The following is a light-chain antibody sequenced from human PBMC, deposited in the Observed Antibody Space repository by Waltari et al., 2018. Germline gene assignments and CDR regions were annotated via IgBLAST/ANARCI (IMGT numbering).Light chain of an antibody. CDR2: GAS. V-gene: IGKV4-1*01. CDR3: QQYHSTPWT. CDR1: QSVLYRSNSWSHKNY. Sequence: DIVMTQSPESLALSLGERATIDCKSSQSVLYRSNSWSHKNYLAGYQQKPGQPPKLLISGASARESGVPDRFGGDGSGKDFTLTISSLQAEDVAIYYCQQYHSTPWTFGQGTKVGVK. J-gene: IGKJ1*01.